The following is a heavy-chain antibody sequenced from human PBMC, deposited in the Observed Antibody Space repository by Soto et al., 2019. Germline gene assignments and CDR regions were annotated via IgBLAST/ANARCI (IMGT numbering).Heavy chain of an antibody. J-gene: IGHJ5*02. CDR3: ASYGSGSYDRYDP. D-gene: IGHD3-10*01. V-gene: IGHV4-59*01. CDR1: GGSISSYY. Sequence: SETLSLTCTVSGGSISSYYWSWIRQPPGKGLEWIGYIYYSGSTNYNPSLKSRVTISVDTSKNQFSLKLSSVTAADTAVYYCASYGSGSYDRYDPRGQGTLVTVSS. CDR2: IYYSGST.